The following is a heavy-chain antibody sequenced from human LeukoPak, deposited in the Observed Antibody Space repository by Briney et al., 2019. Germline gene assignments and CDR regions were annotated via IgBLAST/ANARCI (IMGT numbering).Heavy chain of an antibody. CDR3: ARDMSVSGYYDSSGYFDY. CDR1: GGTFSSYA. D-gene: IGHD3-22*01. Sequence: SVKVSCKASGGTFSSYAISWVRQAPGQGLEWMGGIIPIFGTANYAQKFQGRVTITADESTSTAYMELSSLRAEDTAVYYCARDMSVSGYYDSSGYFDYWGQGTLVTVSS. CDR2: IIPIFGTA. V-gene: IGHV1-69*13. J-gene: IGHJ4*02.